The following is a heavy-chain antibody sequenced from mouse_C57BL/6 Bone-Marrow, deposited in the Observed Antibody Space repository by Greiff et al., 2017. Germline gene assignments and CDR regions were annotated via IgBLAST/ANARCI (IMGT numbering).Heavy chain of an antibody. CDR1: GYTFTSYW. CDR2: IDPSDSET. J-gene: IGHJ3*01. V-gene: IGHV1-52*01. Sequence: QVQLQQPGAELVRPGSSVKLSCKASGYTFTSYWMHWVKQRPIQGLEWIGNIDPSDSETHYNQKFKDKATLTVDKSSSTAYMQLTSLTSEGSAVYYCARTTTIVEDWFAYWGQGTLVTVSA. D-gene: IGHD1-1*01. CDR3: ARTTTIVEDWFAY.